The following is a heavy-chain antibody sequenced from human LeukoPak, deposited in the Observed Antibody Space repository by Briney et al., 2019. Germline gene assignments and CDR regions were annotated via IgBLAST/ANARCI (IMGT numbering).Heavy chain of an antibody. J-gene: IGHJ4*02. CDR3: ARDPEVAPKTKYYDFWSGYRSFDY. Sequence: PSETLSLTCAVYGGSFSGYYWSWIRQPPGKGLEWIGEINHSGSTNYNPSLKNRVNISVDTSKNQFSLKLSSVTAADTAVYYCARDPEVAPKTKYYDFWSGYRSFDYWGQGTLVTVSS. D-gene: IGHD3-3*01. V-gene: IGHV4-34*01. CDR1: GGSFSGYY. CDR2: INHSGST.